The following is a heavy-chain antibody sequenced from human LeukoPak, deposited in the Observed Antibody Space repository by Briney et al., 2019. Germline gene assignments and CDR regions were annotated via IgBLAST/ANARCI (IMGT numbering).Heavy chain of an antibody. D-gene: IGHD3-9*01. V-gene: IGHV1-8*01. Sequence: SVKVSCKASGYTFTGYDINWVRQATGQGLEWMGWMNPNSGNTGYAQKFQGRVTMTRNTSISTAYMELSSLRSEDTAVYYCARNYDILTGYYNVYYYYGMDVWAKGPRSPSP. CDR1: GYTFTGYD. CDR2: MNPNSGNT. CDR3: ARNYDILTGYYNVYYYYGMDV. J-gene: IGHJ6*02.